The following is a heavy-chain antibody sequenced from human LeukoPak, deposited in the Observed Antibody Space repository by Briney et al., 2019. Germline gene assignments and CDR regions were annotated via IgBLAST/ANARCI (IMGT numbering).Heavy chain of an antibody. CDR2: IYYSGST. Sequence: SETLSLTCTVSGGSISSYYWSWIRQPPGKGLEWIGYIYYSGSTNYNPSLKSRVTISVDTSKNQFSLKLSSVTAADTAAYYCARTPSSTWEFDYWGQGTLVTVSS. J-gene: IGHJ4*02. CDR1: GGSISSYY. D-gene: IGHD1-26*01. CDR3: ARTPSSTWEFDY. V-gene: IGHV4-59*01.